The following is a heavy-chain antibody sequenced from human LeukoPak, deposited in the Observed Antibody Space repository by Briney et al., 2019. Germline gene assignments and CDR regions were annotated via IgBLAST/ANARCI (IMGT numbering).Heavy chain of an antibody. CDR2: IWYDGSNK. J-gene: IGHJ5*02. Sequence: PGRSLRLSCAASGFTFSSYGMHWVRQAPGKGLEWVAVIWYDGSNKYYADSVKGRFTISRDNSKNTLYLQMNSLRAEDTAVYYCARGSTVTTWNWFDPWGQGTLVTVSS. V-gene: IGHV3-33*01. CDR3: ARGSTVTTWNWFDP. D-gene: IGHD4-17*01. CDR1: GFTFSSYG.